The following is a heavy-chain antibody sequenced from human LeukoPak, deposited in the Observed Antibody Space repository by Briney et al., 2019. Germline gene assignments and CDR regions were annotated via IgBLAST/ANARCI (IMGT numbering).Heavy chain of an antibody. Sequence: SETLSLTCAVSGGSISSNSYYWGWIRQPPGKGLEWIGEINHSGSTNYNPSLKSRVTISVDTSKNQFSLKLSSVTAADTAVYYCARLRPRYSSGWYSDFDYWGQGTLVTVSS. V-gene: IGHV4-39*01. CDR1: GGSISSNSYY. CDR3: ARLRPRYSSGWYSDFDY. CDR2: INHSGST. J-gene: IGHJ4*02. D-gene: IGHD6-19*01.